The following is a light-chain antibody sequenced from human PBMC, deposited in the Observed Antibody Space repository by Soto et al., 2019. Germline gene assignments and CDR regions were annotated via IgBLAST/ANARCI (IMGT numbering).Light chain of an antibody. CDR2: EVT. J-gene: IGLJ1*01. Sequence: QSVLTQPASVSGSPGQSITISCTGSSSDVGTYDLVSWYQQHPGEAPKLMIYEVTKRPSGVSNRFSGSMSGNTAPLTISGLQAEDAADYTRCSYAGSSYVCGTWTKV. CDR1: SSDVGTYDL. CDR3: CSYAGSSYV. V-gene: IGLV2-23*02.